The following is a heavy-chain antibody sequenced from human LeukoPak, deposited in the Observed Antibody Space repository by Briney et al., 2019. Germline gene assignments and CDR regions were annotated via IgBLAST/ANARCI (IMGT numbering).Heavy chain of an antibody. D-gene: IGHD6-13*01. CDR1: GFTFSSYV. J-gene: IGHJ4*02. Sequence: GGSLRLSCAASGFTFSSYVMSWVRQAPGKGLEWVSNIGGSVGSMFYAASVKGRFAISRDNSKNTLFLQMNNLRVEDTAVYYCAKKGNSWDLFDYWGQGTLVTVSS. CDR3: AKKGNSWDLFDY. CDR2: IGGSVGSM. V-gene: IGHV3-23*01.